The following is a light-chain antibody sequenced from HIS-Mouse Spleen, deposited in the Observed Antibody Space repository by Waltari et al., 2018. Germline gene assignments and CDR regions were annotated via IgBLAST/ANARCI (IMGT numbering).Light chain of an antibody. CDR1: ALQKKY. J-gene: IGLJ2*01. V-gene: IGLV3-10*01. Sequence: LTQPPPASVSPGPATTVTCAGEALQKKYACWHQQKPGQAPVLVIYEDSNRPSGIPERFSGSSSGTMATLTISGAQVEDEADYYCYSTDSSGNHRVFGGGTKLTVL. CDR2: EDS. CDR3: YSTDSSGNHRV.